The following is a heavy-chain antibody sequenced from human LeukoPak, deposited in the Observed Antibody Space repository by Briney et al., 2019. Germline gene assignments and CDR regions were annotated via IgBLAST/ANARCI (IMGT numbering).Heavy chain of an antibody. CDR3: ARGRYYDILTGYYEGGALDY. Sequence: SETLPLTCTVSGGSISSYYWSWLRQPAGKGLEWIGRIYTSGSTNYNPSLKSRVTISVDTSKNQFSLKLSSVPAADTAVYYCARGRYYDILTGYYEGGALDYWGQGTLVTVSS. J-gene: IGHJ4*02. V-gene: IGHV4-4*07. CDR2: IYTSGST. CDR1: GGSISSYY. D-gene: IGHD3-9*01.